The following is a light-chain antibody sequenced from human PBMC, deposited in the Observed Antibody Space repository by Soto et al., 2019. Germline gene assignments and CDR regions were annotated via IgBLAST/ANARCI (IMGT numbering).Light chain of an antibody. Sequence: IQMTQSPSSLSASVGDRVTISCRASQGIRNDLGWYQQKPGKAPKLLIYAASTLQRGVPSRFSGSGSGTEFTLTISSLQSEDFAVYFCQQYNNWPPWTFGQGTKVDIK. J-gene: IGKJ1*01. CDR1: QGIRND. CDR3: QQYNNWPPWT. V-gene: IGKV1-17*01. CDR2: AAS.